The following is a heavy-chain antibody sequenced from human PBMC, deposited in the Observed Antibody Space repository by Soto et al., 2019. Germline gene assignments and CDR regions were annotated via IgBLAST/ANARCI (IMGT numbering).Heavy chain of an antibody. Sequence: GASVKVSCKASGYTFTSYDIYWVRQATGQGLEWMGWMNPNSGNTGYAQKFQGRVTMTRNTSISTAYMELSSLRSEDTAVYYCARAGRTYYYDSSGYYYWFDPWGQGTLVTVSS. CDR1: GYTFTSYD. D-gene: IGHD3-22*01. V-gene: IGHV1-8*01. CDR2: MNPNSGNT. J-gene: IGHJ5*02. CDR3: ARAGRTYYYDSSGYYYWFDP.